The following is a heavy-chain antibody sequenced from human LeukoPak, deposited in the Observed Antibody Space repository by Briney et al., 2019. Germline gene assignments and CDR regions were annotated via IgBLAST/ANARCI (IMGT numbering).Heavy chain of an antibody. CDR1: GFTFSSYA. CDR3: AKVMGSSSGWYTRVGPHYFDY. J-gene: IGHJ4*02. Sequence: GGSLRLPCAASGFTFSSYAMSWVRQAPGKGLEWVSAISGSGGSTYYADSVKGRFTISRDNSKNTLYLQMNSLRAEDTAVYYCAKVMGSSSGWYTRVGPHYFDYWGQGTLVTVSS. V-gene: IGHV3-23*01. CDR2: ISGSGGST. D-gene: IGHD6-19*01.